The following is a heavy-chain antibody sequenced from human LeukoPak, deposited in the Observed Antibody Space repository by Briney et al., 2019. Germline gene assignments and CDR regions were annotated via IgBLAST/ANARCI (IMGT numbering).Heavy chain of an antibody. D-gene: IGHD4-17*01. CDR1: GYTFTSYG. V-gene: IGHV1-18*01. J-gene: IGHJ4*02. CDR3: ASVRWDGNYDY. CDR2: ISAYNGNT. Sequence: ASVKVSCKAFGYTFTSYGISWVRQAPGQGLEWMGWISAYNGNTNYAQKLQGRVTMTTDTSTSTAYMELRSLRSEDTAVYYCASVRWDGNYDYWGQGTLVTVSS.